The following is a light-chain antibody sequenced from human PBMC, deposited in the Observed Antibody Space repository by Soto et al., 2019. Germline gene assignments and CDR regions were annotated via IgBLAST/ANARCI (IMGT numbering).Light chain of an antibody. Sequence: HSVLTQPASVSGSPGQSITISCTGTSNDVGGYNHVSWYQQHPGKAPKLIIYEVSYRPSGVSNRFSGSKSGNTASLTISGLQAEDEADYYCNSYRSTDTVVFGGGTKVTVL. CDR2: EVS. CDR3: NSYRSTDTVV. V-gene: IGLV2-14*01. CDR1: SNDVGGYNH. J-gene: IGLJ2*01.